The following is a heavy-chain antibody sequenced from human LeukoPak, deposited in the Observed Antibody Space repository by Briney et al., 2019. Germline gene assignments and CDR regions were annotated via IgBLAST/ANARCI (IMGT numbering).Heavy chain of an antibody. CDR1: GFTFSSYG. D-gene: IGHD2-2*01. Sequence: GGSLRLSCAASGFTFSSYGMHWVRQAPGKGLEWVAFIRYDGSNKYYADSVKGRFTISRDNSKNTLYLQMNSLRAEDTAVYYCAKDRSDQLPPNFDYWGQGTLVTVSS. J-gene: IGHJ4*02. CDR3: AKDRSDQLPPNFDY. CDR2: IRYDGSNK. V-gene: IGHV3-30*02.